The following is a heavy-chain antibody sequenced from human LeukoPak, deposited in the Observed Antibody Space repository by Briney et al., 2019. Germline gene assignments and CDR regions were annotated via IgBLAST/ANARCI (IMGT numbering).Heavy chain of an antibody. CDR2: INSNSGGT. D-gene: IGHD2/OR15-2a*01. J-gene: IGHJ4*02. V-gene: IGHV1-2*02. CDR3: VRQISSY. CDR1: GYTFTDYY. Sequence: ASVKVSCKASGYTFTDYYIHRVRQAPGQRLEWMGWINSNSGGTNYAQKFQGRVTMTRDTSISTAYIELSRLTSDDTAVYYCVRQISSYWGQGTLVTVSS.